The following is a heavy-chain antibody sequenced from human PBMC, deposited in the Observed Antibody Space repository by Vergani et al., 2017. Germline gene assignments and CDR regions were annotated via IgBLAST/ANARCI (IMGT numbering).Heavy chain of an antibody. J-gene: IGHJ5*02. V-gene: IGHV1-46*03. D-gene: IGHD3-10*01. Sequence: QVHLVQSGAEVKKPGASVKVSCKASGYTFTSYYMHWVRQAPGQGLEWMGMINPSGGSTSYAQKFQGRVTMTRDTSTSTVYMELSSLRSEDTAVYYCARTYYYGSGRNWFDPWGQGTLVTVSS. CDR2: INPSGGST. CDR3: ARTYYYGSGRNWFDP. CDR1: GYTFTSYY.